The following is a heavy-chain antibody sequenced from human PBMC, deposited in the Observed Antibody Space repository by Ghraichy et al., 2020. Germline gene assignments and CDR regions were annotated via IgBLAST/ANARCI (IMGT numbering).Heavy chain of an antibody. CDR2: ITHSGST. CDR3: ARQAFRPRFVLLLYAAYYFDD. V-gene: IGHV4-34*01. Sequence: SETLSLTCAVYGGPFRGYYWSWIRQPPGKGLEWIGEITHSGSTNYNPSLQSRVTISVDTSKNPFSLKLSSLTAADTAVYYCARQAFRPRFVLLLYAAYYFDDWAQGSLDTVSS. D-gene: IGHD2-8*01. CDR1: GGPFRGYY. J-gene: IGHJ4*02.